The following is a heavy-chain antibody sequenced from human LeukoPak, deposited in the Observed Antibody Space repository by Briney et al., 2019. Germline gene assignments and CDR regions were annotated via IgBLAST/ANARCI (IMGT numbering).Heavy chain of an antibody. D-gene: IGHD2/OR15-2a*01. CDR1: GGSFRDYY. J-gene: IGHJ5*02. CDR2: INHDGST. Sequence: SETLSLTCAVYGGSFRDYYWSWLRQPPGKGLEWIGEINHDGSTNYNPSLKSRVTMSIDASKSQFFLTLTPVTAADTAVYYCAREGAYSNFVNWFDTWGQGTLVTVSS. CDR3: AREGAYSNFVNWFDT. V-gene: IGHV4-34*01.